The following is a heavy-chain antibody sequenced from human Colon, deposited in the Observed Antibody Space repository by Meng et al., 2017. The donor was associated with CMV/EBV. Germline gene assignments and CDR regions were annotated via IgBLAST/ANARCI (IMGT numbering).Heavy chain of an antibody. Sequence: SETLSLTCTVSGGSMITYYYTWIRQTPGRGLEWLGYVYFSGRTKYNPSLRSRVSMSLGISQNQVSLNLSSVTAADTAVYYCARESRGSWYDNWFDPWGQGTLVTVSS. CDR2: VYFSGRT. V-gene: IGHV4-59*01. D-gene: IGHD6-13*01. CDR1: GGSMITYY. CDR3: ARESRGSWYDNWFDP. J-gene: IGHJ5*02.